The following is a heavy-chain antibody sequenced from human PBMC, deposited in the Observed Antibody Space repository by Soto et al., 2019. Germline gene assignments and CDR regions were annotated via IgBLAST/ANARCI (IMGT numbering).Heavy chain of an antibody. Sequence: EVQLLESGGGLVQPGGSLRLSCAASGFTFSSYAMSWVRQAPGKGLEWVSAISGSGGSTYYADSVKGRFTISRDNSKNTLYLQMNSLSAEDTAVYYCGRVGVPAAMSFDYWGQGTLVTVSS. CDR1: GFTFSSYA. CDR2: ISGSGGST. D-gene: IGHD2-2*01. V-gene: IGHV3-23*01. J-gene: IGHJ4*02. CDR3: GRVGVPAAMSFDY.